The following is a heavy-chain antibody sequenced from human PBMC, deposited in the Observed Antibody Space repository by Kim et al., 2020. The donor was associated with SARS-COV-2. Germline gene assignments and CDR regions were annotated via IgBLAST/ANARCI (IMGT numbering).Heavy chain of an antibody. J-gene: IGHJ4*02. CDR3: ARGAVSSAGGDF. Sequence: YSNSSLKSRVTLSVDTSKNQFSLRLASVTAADTAVDYCARGAVSSAGGDFWGQGTLVTVSS. V-gene: IGHV4-31*02. D-gene: IGHD3-16*01.